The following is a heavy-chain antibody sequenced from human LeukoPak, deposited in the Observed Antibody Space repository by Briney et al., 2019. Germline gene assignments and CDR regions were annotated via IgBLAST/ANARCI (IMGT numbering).Heavy chain of an antibody. CDR3: AKNPPTIFGVVPYFDY. CDR1: GFTFSSYA. J-gene: IGHJ4*02. CDR2: ISGSGGST. Sequence: GGSLRLSCAASGFTFSSYAMSWVRQAPGKGLEWVSAISGSGGSTYYADSVKGRFTISRDNSKNTLYLQVNSLRAEDTAVYYCAKNPPTIFGVVPYFDYWGQGTLVTVSS. V-gene: IGHV3-23*01. D-gene: IGHD3-3*01.